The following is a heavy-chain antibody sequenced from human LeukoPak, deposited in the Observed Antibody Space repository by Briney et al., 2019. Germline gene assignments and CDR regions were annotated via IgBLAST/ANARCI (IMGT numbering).Heavy chain of an antibody. CDR3: ASDAEAGSSSSEYFQH. V-gene: IGHV3-48*01. CDR2: ISSSSSTI. J-gene: IGHJ1*01. CDR1: GFTFSSYS. D-gene: IGHD6-6*01. Sequence: PGGSLRLSCAASGFTFSSYSMNWVRQAPGKGLEWVSYISSSSSTIYYADSVKGRFTISRDNAKNSLYLQMDSLRAEDTAVYYCASDAEAGSSSSEYFQHWGQGTLVTVSS.